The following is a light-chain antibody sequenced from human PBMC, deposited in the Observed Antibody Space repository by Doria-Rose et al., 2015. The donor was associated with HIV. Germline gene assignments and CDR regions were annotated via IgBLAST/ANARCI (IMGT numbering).Light chain of an antibody. V-gene: IGKV3-20*01. CDR2: GAS. J-gene: IGKJ5*01. Sequence: TQSPGTLSLSQGERATLSCRASQSVSSSYLAWYQQKPGQAPRLLIYGASSRATGIPDRFSGSGAGTDFTLTISRLEPEDFAVYYGQQYGTSLSITFGQGTRLEIK. CDR1: QSVSSSY. CDR3: QQYGTSLSIT.